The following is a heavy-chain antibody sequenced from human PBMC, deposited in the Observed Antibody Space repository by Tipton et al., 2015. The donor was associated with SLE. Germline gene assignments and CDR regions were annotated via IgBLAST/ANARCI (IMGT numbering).Heavy chain of an antibody. V-gene: IGHV3-20*04. J-gene: IGHJ4*02. CDR2: INWKSDNT. D-gene: IGHD6-13*01. Sequence: GSLRLSCAASGFTFDDYGMTWVRHVPGKGPEWVSGINWKSDNTGYADSVKGRFTISRDNAKNSLYLQMNSLRAEDTAFYYCARGGGGSWVYYFDYWGQGMLVTVSS. CDR1: GFTFDDYG. CDR3: ARGGGGSWVYYFDY.